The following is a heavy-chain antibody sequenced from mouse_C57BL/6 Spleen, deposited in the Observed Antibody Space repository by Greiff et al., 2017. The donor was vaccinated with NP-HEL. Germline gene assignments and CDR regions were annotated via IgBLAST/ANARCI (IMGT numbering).Heavy chain of an antibody. Sequence: EVKLMESGGGLVKPGGSLKLSCAASGFTFSSYAMSWVRQTPEKRLEWVATISDGGSYTYYPDNVKGRFTISRDNAKNNLYLQMSHLKSEDTAMYYCARDHMITDWYFDVWGTGTTVTVSS. CDR1: GFTFSSYA. CDR2: ISDGGSYT. D-gene: IGHD2-4*01. J-gene: IGHJ1*03. V-gene: IGHV5-4*01. CDR3: ARDHMITDWYFDV.